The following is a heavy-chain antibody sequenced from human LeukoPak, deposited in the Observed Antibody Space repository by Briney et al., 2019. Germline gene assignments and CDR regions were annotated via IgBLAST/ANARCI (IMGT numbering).Heavy chain of an antibody. V-gene: IGHV3-53*05. Sequence: GGSLRLSCAASGFTITTNYMSWVRQAPGKGLEWVSVIYSGGSTYYADSVKGRFTISRDNSKNTLYLQMNSLRAEDTAVYYCARDSVTIFGVVITPDAFDIWGQGTMVTVSS. CDR2: IYSGGST. J-gene: IGHJ3*02. CDR3: ARDSVTIFGVVITPDAFDI. CDR1: GFTITTNY. D-gene: IGHD3-3*01.